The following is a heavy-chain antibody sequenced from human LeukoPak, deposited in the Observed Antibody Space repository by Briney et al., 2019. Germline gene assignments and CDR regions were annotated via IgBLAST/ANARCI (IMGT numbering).Heavy chain of an antibody. D-gene: IGHD2-2*01. J-gene: IGHJ6*04. V-gene: IGHV1-18*04. CDR3: AREGGYCSSTSCYPLGYYYYYGMDV. CDR1: GYTFTSYG. Sequence: ASVKVSRKASGYTFTSYGISWVRQAPGQGLEWMGWISAYNGNTNYAQKLQGRVTMTTDTSTSTAYMELRSLRSDDTAVYYCAREGGYCSSTSCYPLGYYYYYGMDVWGKGTTVTVSS. CDR2: ISAYNGNT.